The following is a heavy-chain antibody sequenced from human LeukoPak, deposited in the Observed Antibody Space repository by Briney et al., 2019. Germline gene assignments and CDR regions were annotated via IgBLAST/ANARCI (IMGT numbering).Heavy chain of an antibody. Sequence: PSETLSLTCTVAGGSISSYYWSWIRQPPGKGLEWIGSIYHSGRTYYNPSLKSRVTISVDTSKNQFSLRVTSVTAADTAVYYCVSSSWAFDFWGQGTLVSVSS. D-gene: IGHD6-13*01. CDR3: VSSSWAFDF. J-gene: IGHJ4*02. CDR2: IYHSGRT. CDR1: GGSISSYY. V-gene: IGHV4-59*05.